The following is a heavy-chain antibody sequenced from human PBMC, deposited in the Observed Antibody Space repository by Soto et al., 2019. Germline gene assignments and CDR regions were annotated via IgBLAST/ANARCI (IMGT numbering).Heavy chain of an antibody. V-gene: IGHV3-23*01. J-gene: IGHJ4*02. CDR2: SRGSGGST. CDR3: AKAAWDSLATAATY. CDR1: GFTFRSYA. D-gene: IGHD1-26*01. Sequence: LRLSCAASGFTFRSYAMSGVRQAPGKGLEWVSASRGSGGSTYYAASVKGRFTISRDNSKNTLYLQMNSLRAEDTAVYYCAKAAWDSLATAATYWGQGTRVTVSS.